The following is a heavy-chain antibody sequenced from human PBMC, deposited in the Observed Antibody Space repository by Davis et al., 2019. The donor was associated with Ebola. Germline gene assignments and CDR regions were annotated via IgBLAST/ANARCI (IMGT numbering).Heavy chain of an antibody. CDR1: GFTFSSYS. D-gene: IGHD6-13*01. Sequence: PSGSLRLSCAASGFTFSSYSMNWVRQAPGKGLEWVSSISSSSSYIYYADSVKGRFTISRDNSKSTLYLQMNSLRAEDTAVYYCAKGSSWTASIWGQGTMVTVSS. CDR2: ISSSSSYI. V-gene: IGHV3-21*01. CDR3: AKGSSWTASI. J-gene: IGHJ3*02.